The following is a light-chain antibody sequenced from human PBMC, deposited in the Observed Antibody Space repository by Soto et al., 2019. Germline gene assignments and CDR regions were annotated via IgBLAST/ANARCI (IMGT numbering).Light chain of an antibody. CDR1: SGHSSYA. J-gene: IGLJ3*02. CDR2: LNSDGSH. Sequence: QPVLTQSPSDSASLGASVKLTCTLSSGHSSYAIAWHQQQPEKGPRYLMKLNSDGSHNKGDGIPDRFSGSSSGAERYLTISSLQSEDEADYYCQTWGTGIQVFGGGTKLTVL. V-gene: IGLV4-69*01. CDR3: QTWGTGIQV.